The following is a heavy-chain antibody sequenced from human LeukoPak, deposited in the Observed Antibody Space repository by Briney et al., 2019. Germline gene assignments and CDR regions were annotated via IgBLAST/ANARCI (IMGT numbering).Heavy chain of an antibody. CDR3: ARGPRYCTNGVCYTAY. CDR1: GFTFSSYS. V-gene: IGHV3-21*01. Sequence: GGSLRLSCAASGFTFSSYSMNWVRQAPGKGLEWVSSISSSSSYIYYADSVKGRFTISRDNAKNSLYLQMNSLRAEDTAVYYCARGPRYCTNGVCYTAYWGQGTLVTVSS. D-gene: IGHD2-8*01. J-gene: IGHJ4*02. CDR2: ISSSSSYI.